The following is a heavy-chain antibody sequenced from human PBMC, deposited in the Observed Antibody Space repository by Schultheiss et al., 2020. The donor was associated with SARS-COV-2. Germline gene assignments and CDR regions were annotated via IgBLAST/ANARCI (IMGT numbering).Heavy chain of an antibody. D-gene: IGHD1-26*01. CDR3: ARGGSHIDY. CDR2: IKHSGST. J-gene: IGHJ4*02. Sequence: SETLSLTCAVYGESFSGYYWRWIRQTPGKGLEWSGEIKHSGSTNYNPSLKSRVTISVDTSKNQFSLKLNSVTAADTAVYYCARGGSHIDYWGQGTLVTVSS. V-gene: IGHV4-34*01. CDR1: GESFSGYY.